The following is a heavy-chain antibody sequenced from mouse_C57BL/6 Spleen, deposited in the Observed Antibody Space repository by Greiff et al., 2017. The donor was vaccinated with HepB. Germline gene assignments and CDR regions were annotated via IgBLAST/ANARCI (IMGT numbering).Heavy chain of an antibody. CDR3: ARDSNYGRNYFDY. CDR1: GFNIKNTY. V-gene: IGHV14-3*01. J-gene: IGHJ2*01. CDR2: IDPANGNT. D-gene: IGHD2-5*01. Sequence: VQLKESVAELVRPGASVKLSCTASGFNIKNTYMHWVKQRPEQGLEWIGRIDPANGNTKYAPKFQGKATITADTSSNTAYLQLSSLTSEDTAIYYCARDSNYGRNYFDYWGQGTTLTVSS.